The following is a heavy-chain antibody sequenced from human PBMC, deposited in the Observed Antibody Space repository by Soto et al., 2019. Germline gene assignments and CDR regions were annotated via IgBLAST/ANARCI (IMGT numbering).Heavy chain of an antibody. CDR2: IYYSGST. Sequence: NPSETLSLTCTVSGGSISSGDYYWSWIRQPPGKGLEWIGYIYYSGSTYYNPSLKSRVTISVDTSKNQFSLKLSPVTAADTAVYYCARDNINYYHSGSYFDYWGQGTLVTVSS. V-gene: IGHV4-30-4*01. D-gene: IGHD3-10*01. CDR1: GGSISSGDYY. J-gene: IGHJ4*02. CDR3: ARDNINYYHSGSYFDY.